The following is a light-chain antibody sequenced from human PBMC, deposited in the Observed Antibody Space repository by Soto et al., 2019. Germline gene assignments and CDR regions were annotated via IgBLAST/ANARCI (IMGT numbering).Light chain of an antibody. CDR3: QQYGNSPQT. CDR2: GAS. J-gene: IGKJ2*01. Sequence: EIVLTQSPGTLSLSPGERATLSCRASQSISSNYLTWYQQKPGQAPRLLISGASNRATGIPDRFSGSGSGTDFTLIISRLEPEDFAVYYCQQYGNSPQTFGQGTKLEIK. CDR1: QSISSNY. V-gene: IGKV3-20*01.